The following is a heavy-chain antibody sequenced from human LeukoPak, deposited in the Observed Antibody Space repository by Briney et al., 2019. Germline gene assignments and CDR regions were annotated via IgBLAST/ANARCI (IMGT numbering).Heavy chain of an antibody. CDR2: INHSGST. CDR1: GGSFSGYY. D-gene: IGHD2-8*01. Sequence: SETLSLTCAVYGGSFSGYYWSWIRQPPGKGLEWIGEINHSGSTNYNPSLKSRVTISVDTSKNQFSLKLSSVTAADTAVYYCARGRSIGTIQAVIWGLGYWGQGTLVTVSS. J-gene: IGHJ4*02. CDR3: ARGRSIGTIQAVIWGLGY. V-gene: IGHV4-34*01.